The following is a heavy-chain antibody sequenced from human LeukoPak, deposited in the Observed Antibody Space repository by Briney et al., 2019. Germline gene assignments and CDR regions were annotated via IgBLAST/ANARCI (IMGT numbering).Heavy chain of an antibody. D-gene: IGHD3-10*01. J-gene: IGHJ5*02. CDR2: INHSGST. Sequence: SETLSLTCAVYGGSFSGYYWSWIRQPPGKGLEWIGEINHSGSTNYNPSLKSRVTISVDTSKNQFSLKLSSVTAADTAVYYCARGLTYYYGSGSRAPFDPWGQGTLVTVSS. CDR1: GGSFSGYY. V-gene: IGHV4-34*01. CDR3: ARGLTYYYGSGSRAPFDP.